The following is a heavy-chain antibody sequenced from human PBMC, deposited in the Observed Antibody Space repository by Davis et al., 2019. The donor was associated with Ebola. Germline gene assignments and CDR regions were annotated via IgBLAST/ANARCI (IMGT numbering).Heavy chain of an antibody. CDR1: GDSVFNNVAA. D-gene: IGHD6-19*01. Sequence: SETLSLTCAISGDSVFNNVAAWNWIRQSPSRGLEWLGRTYFRSKWYTEYAESLKSRVTINADTSRNQFSLKVNSVTPEDTAVYFCARSVAGDVFDDWGQGTLVTVSP. J-gene: IGHJ4*02. V-gene: IGHV6-1*01. CDR2: TYFRSKWYT. CDR3: ARSVAGDVFDD.